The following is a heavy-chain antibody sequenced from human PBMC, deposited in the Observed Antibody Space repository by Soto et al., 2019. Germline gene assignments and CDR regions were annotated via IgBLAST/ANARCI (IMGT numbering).Heavy chain of an antibody. CDR3: ARSKVVDSYYYGMDV. Sequence: PGESLKISCKGSGYSFTSYLIGWVRQMPWKGLEWMVIIYPGDSDTRYSPSFQGQVTISADKSISTAYLQWSSLKASDTAMYYCARSKVVDSYYYGMDVWGQGTTVTVSS. CDR2: IYPGDSDT. J-gene: IGHJ6*02. CDR1: GYSFTSYL. V-gene: IGHV5-51*01. D-gene: IGHD2-15*01.